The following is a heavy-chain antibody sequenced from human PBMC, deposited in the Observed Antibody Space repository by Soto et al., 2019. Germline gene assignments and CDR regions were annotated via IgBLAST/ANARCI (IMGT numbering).Heavy chain of an antibody. CDR2: IIPIFGTA. J-gene: IGHJ6*02. CDR1: GGTFSSYA. D-gene: IGHD2-2*01. V-gene: IGHV1-69*12. Sequence: QVQLVQSGAEVKKPGSSVKVSCKASGGTFSSYAISWVRQVPGQGLEWKGGIIPIFGTANYVQKFQGRVTITADESTSTAYMELSSLRSEDTAVYYCARHVPAAGYYYGMDVWGQGTTVTVSS. CDR3: ARHVPAAGYYYGMDV.